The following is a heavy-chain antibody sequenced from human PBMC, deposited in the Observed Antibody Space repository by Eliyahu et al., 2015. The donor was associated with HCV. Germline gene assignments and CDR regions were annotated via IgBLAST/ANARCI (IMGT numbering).Heavy chain of an antibody. CDR3: AREPDSSGL. D-gene: IGHD6-19*01. V-gene: IGHV3-7*03. J-gene: IGHJ4*02. Sequence: EVQLVXSGGGLVXPGGSLXLSCVASGSNFDRFWVGWVRQGPGKGLEWVANINEDGDEKNYVDSVRGRFTISRDNAKNSVYLQMNSLTVEDTAVYYCAREPDSSGLWGQGTLVTVSS. CDR2: INEDGDEK. CDR1: GSNFDRFW.